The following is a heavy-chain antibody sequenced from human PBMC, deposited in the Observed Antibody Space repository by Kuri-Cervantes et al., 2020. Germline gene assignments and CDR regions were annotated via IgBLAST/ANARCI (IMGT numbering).Heavy chain of an antibody. CDR2: ISYDGSNK. D-gene: IGHD1-26*01. J-gene: IGHJ4*02. Sequence: GGSLRLSCAASGFTFSSYAMHWVRQAPGKGLEWVAVISYDGSNKYYADSVKGRFTISRDNAKNSLYLQMNSLRAEDTAVYYCARGMGAPDEYYFDYWGQGTLVTVSS. CDR3: ARGMGAPDEYYFDY. V-gene: IGHV3-30*04. CDR1: GFTFSSYA.